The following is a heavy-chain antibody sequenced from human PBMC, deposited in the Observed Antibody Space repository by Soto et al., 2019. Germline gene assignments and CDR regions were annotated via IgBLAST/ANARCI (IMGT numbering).Heavy chain of an antibody. V-gene: IGHV4-38-2*01. D-gene: IGHD1-26*01. CDR2: IYRGGTT. CDR1: NFSISSGYY. Sequence: WETLSLTCVVSNFSISSGYYWGWIRQSRGKGVEWIASIYRGGTTSYNPSLKSRVTIAVDPSKNQFSLMLTAVTAADTAVYYCARTHSGSYYSVFNYWGRGSLVTVSS. J-gene: IGHJ4*02. CDR3: ARTHSGSYYSVFNY.